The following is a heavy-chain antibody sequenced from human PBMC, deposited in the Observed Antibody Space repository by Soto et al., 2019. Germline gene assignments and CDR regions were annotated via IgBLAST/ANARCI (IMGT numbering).Heavy chain of an antibody. CDR3: AGDPGKGEAIDY. V-gene: IGHV3-33*01. CDR2: IWHDGKNK. CDR1: GFTFSNFG. J-gene: IGHJ4*02. Sequence: QVQVVESGGGVVQPGTSLRLSCAASGFTFSNFGMHWVRQAPGKGLEWVEVIWHDGKNKYYADSVEGRFTISRDNSKNTLKLQINSRRAEDTAVSYCAGDPGKGEAIDYWGQRTLVNVSS.